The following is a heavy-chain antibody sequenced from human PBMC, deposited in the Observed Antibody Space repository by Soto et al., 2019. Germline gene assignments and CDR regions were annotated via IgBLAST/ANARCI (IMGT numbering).Heavy chain of an antibody. J-gene: IGHJ4*02. CDR2: LLYRGTA. Sequence: WETLSLTCIVSDSSMSPYYWTWFRQAPGKGLEWIGHLLYRGTATYNPALKGRVTISLDTSKKQVSLKLSSVIAADTAVYYCAREKDLILGGYAFGYWGPGTLVTVSS. CDR3: AREKDLILGGYAFGY. V-gene: IGHV4-59*01. CDR1: DSSMSPYY. D-gene: IGHD1-26*01.